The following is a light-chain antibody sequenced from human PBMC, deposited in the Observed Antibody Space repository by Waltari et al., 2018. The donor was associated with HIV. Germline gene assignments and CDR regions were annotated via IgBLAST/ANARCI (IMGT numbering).Light chain of an antibody. CDR1: NSDVGDYTY. J-gene: IGLJ3*02. V-gene: IGLV2-14*01. CDR3: SSYTATTAIL. Sequence: QSVLTQPASVSGSPGQSITISCTGTNSDVGDYTYVSWYQQHPGKAPKLLIYEVTHRPSGISSRFSGFKSGNTASMTISGLQAEDEADYYCSSYTATTAILFGGGTKVTVL. CDR2: EVT.